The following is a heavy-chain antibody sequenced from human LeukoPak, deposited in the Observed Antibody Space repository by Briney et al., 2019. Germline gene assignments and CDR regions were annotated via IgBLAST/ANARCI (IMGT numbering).Heavy chain of an antibody. D-gene: IGHD2-15*01. CDR1: GYTFTSYG. Sequence: GASVKVSCKASGYTFTSYGISWVRQAPGEELEWRGWISAYYDNTNYAQKQQGRVTMTTDTSTSTGYMELRSLRSDDTAVYYCARLYCSGGSCYPAPPYFDYWGQGTLVTVSS. V-gene: IGHV1-18*01. CDR2: ISAYYDNT. J-gene: IGHJ4*02. CDR3: ARLYCSGGSCYPAPPYFDY.